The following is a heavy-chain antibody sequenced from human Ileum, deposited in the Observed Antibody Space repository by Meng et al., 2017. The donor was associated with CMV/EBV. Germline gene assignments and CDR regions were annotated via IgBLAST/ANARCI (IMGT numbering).Heavy chain of an antibody. V-gene: IGHV1-18*04. D-gene: IGHD6-19*01. CDR1: GYTFDTYA. J-gene: IGHJ6*02. Sequence: ASAMVSCKASGYTFDTYAINWVRQAPGQGLESRGWLRPYNPNTQYARKFQGRVTMATDKSTSTAYMELGRLMSDDTPVYYCARVSLIAVAGTQRYYYCSQRVDVWGQGTPVTVSS. CDR2: LRPYNPNT. CDR3: ARVSLIAVAGTQRYYYCSQRVDV.